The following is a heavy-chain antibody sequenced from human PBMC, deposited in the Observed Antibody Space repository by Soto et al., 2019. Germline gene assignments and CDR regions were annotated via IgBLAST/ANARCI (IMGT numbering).Heavy chain of an antibody. CDR2: IWYDGSNK. V-gene: IGHV3-33*01. CDR3: ARAPQDLYDSSGYLYYYYGMDV. CDR1: GFTFSSYG. Sequence: PGGSLRLSCAASGFTFSSYGIHWVRQAPGKGLEWVAVIWYDGSNKYYADSVKGRFTISRDNSKNTLYLQMNSLRAEDTAVYYCARAPQDLYDSSGYLYYYYGMDVWGQGTTVTVSS. D-gene: IGHD3-22*01. J-gene: IGHJ6*02.